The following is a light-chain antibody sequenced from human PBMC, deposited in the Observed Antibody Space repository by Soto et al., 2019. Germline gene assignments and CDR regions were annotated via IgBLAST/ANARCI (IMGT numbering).Light chain of an antibody. CDR1: QTISRC. V-gene: IGKV1-5*03. J-gene: IGKJ1*01. CDR2: KAS. CDR3: QHYNSYSEA. Sequence: QLPLSTSTLRRSLDFRVNITRRASQTISRCLAWYQQKPGKAPKLLIYKASTLKSGVPSRFSGSGSGTEFTLTISSLQPDDFATYYCQHYNSYSEAFGQGTKVDIK.